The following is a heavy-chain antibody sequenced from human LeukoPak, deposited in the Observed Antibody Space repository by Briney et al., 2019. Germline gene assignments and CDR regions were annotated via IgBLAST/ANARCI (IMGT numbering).Heavy chain of an antibody. CDR3: AKGGRSSSWSDYYYYMDV. Sequence: GGSLRVSCAASGFTFSSYGMSWVRQAPGKGLEWVSAFSGSGGGTYYADSVKGRFTISRDNSKNTLYLQMNSRRAEDTAVYYCAKGGRSSSWSDYYYYMDVWGKGTTVTISS. CDR1: GFTFSSYG. V-gene: IGHV3-23*01. D-gene: IGHD6-13*01. CDR2: FSGSGGGT. J-gene: IGHJ6*03.